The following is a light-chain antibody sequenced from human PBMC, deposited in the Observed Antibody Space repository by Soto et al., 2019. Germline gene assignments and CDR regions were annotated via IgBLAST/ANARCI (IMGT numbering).Light chain of an antibody. CDR3: QQYGSSPPWT. J-gene: IGKJ1*01. Sequence: EIVLTQSPVTLSLSPGERATLSCRASRSFASSYLGWYQQKPGQAPRLLIYAASTRATGIPDRFSGSGSATDFTLTISRLEPEDFAVYYCQQYGSSPPWTFGQGTKVEIK. CDR2: AAS. V-gene: IGKV3-20*01. CDR1: RSFASSY.